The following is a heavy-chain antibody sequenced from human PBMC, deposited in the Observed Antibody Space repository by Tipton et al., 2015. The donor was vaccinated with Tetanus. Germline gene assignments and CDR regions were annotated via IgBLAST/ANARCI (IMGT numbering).Heavy chain of an antibody. Sequence: QSGAEVKKPGASVRVSCKAYGYAFASYDLNWVRQASGQGLEWLGYMNPKTGPAGYAQKFQGRVTMTSDISSSTAYMELRNLRSDATAVYYWARGNRGSSWYLWGQGTLLTVSS. D-gene: IGHD6-13*01. V-gene: IGHV1-8*01. CDR2: MNPKTGPA. J-gene: IGHJ4*02. CDR1: GYAFASYD. CDR3: ARGNRGSSWYL.